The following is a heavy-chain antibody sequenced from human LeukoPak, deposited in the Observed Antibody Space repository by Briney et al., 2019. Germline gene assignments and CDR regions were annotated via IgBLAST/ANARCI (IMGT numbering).Heavy chain of an antibody. D-gene: IGHD3-9*01. CDR2: IFHSGST. CDR3: ARERGYFDTRDY. J-gene: IGHJ4*02. CDR1: GGSFSGYY. Sequence: PSETLSLTCAVYGGSFSGYYWSWIRQPPGKGLEWIGSIFHSGSTYYNPSLKSRVTISVDTSKNQFSLKLSSVTAADTAVYYCARERGYFDTRDYWGQGTLVTVSS. V-gene: IGHV4-34*12.